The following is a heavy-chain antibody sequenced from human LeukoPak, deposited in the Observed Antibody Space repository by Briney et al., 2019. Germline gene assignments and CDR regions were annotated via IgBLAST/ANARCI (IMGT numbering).Heavy chain of an antibody. D-gene: IGHD2-2*01. J-gene: IGHJ4*02. V-gene: IGHV1-2*02. CDR3: ARDFCSSTSCYGYFDY. Sequence: ASVKVSCKASGYTFTGYYMHWVRQAPGQGLEWMGWINPNSGGTNYAQKFQGRVTMTRDTSISTAYMELSRLRSDDTVVYYCARDFCSSTSCYGYFDYWGQGTLVTVSS. CDR1: GYTFTGYY. CDR2: INPNSGGT.